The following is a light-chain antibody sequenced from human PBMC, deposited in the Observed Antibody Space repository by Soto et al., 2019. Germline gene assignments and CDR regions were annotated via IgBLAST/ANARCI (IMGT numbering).Light chain of an antibody. J-gene: IGKJ1*01. CDR3: QQSYNMPA. Sequence: IHMTQSPSSLSASLGDGVIITSRASQSIGNYVHWYQQKAGRAPNLLIYGVSNLQSGVPSRFSGSGSGTDFTLTITSLQPEDFATYYCQQSYNMPAFGQGTKVDIK. CDR1: QSIGNY. V-gene: IGKV1-39*01. CDR2: GVS.